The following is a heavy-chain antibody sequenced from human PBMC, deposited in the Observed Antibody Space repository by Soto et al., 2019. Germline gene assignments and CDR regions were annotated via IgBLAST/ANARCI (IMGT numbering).Heavy chain of an antibody. CDR2: ISSSSSYI. J-gene: IGHJ4*02. V-gene: IGHV3-11*05. D-gene: IGHD3-22*01. CDR3: TRSITDYSFSSGYYDVY. CDR1: GFTFSDYY. Sequence: QVQLVASGGGLVKPGGSLRLSCAASGFTFSDYYMSWLRQDPGKGVEGVSYISSSSSYINYAESVKVGFTISRDNDKNSLYLQMILLMAVYLAVYYFTRSITDYSFSSGYYDVYSGQGTMFTVS.